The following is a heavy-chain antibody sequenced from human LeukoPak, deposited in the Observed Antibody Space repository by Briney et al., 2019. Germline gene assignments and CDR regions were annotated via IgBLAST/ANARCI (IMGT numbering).Heavy chain of an antibody. CDR1: GFTFRDYS. D-gene: IGHD5-18*01. J-gene: IGHJ6*02. Sequence: GGSLRLSCAASGFTFRDYSMTWVRQAPGKGLEWVSSIRGGSDFIYHADSVKGRFTVSRDNAKNSLYLQMNSLRAEDTAVYYCARDVEYSYGYEYYYYGMDVWGQGTTVTVSS. CDR2: IRGGSDFI. V-gene: IGHV3-21*01. CDR3: ARDVEYSYGYEYYYYGMDV.